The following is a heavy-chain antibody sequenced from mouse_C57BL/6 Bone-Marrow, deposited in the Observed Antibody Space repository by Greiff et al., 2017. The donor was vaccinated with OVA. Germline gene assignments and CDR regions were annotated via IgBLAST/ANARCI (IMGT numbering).Heavy chain of an antibody. CDR3: ARGGLGRRDYAMDY. Sequence: EVMLVESGGGLVQPGGSLKLSCAASGFTFSDYGMAWVRQAPRKGPEWVAFISNLAYSIYYADTVTGRFTISRENAKNTLYQEISSLRAEDTAMYYCARGGLGRRDYAMDYWGQGTSVTVSS. V-gene: IGHV5-15*01. CDR1: GFTFSDYG. CDR2: ISNLAYSI. J-gene: IGHJ4*01. D-gene: IGHD1-1*01.